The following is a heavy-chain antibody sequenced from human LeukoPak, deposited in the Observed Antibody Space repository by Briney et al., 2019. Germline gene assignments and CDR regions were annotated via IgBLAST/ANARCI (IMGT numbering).Heavy chain of an antibody. V-gene: IGHV3-21*01. CDR1: GFTVSTNY. D-gene: IGHD3-22*01. Sequence: GGSLRLSCAASGFTVSTNYMSWVRQAPGKGLEWVSSISSSSSYIYYADSVKGRFTISRDNAKNSLYLQMNSLRAEDTAVYYCARKIGVAYAFDIWGQGTMVTVSS. CDR3: ARKIGVAYAFDI. CDR2: ISSSSSYI. J-gene: IGHJ3*02.